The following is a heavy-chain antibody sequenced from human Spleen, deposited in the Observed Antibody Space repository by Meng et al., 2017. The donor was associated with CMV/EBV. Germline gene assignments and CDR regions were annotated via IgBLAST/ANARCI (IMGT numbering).Heavy chain of an antibody. Sequence: SETLSLTCAVYGGSFSGYYWSWIRQPPGKGLEWIGEINHSGSTNYNPSLKSRVTISVDTSKNQFSLKLSSVTAADTAVYYCARGRVANWHYVYYYYYGMDVWGQGTTVTVSS. V-gene: IGHV4-34*01. CDR1: GGSFSGYY. J-gene: IGHJ6*02. CDR3: ARGRVANWHYVYYYYYGMDV. CDR2: INHSGST. D-gene: IGHD1-7*01.